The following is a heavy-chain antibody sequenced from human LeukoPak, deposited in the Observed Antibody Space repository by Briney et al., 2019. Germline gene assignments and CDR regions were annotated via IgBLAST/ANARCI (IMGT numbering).Heavy chain of an antibody. J-gene: IGHJ4*02. Sequence: GGSLRLSCAASGFTFSSYDMHWLRHATGKGLEWVSAIGTAGDTYYPGSVKGRFTISRENAKNSLYLQMNSLRAGDTAVYYCARAAYDILTGQPIFDYWGQGTLVTVSS. CDR3: ARAAYDILTGQPIFDY. D-gene: IGHD3-9*01. V-gene: IGHV3-13*01. CDR1: GFTFSSYD. CDR2: IGTAGDT.